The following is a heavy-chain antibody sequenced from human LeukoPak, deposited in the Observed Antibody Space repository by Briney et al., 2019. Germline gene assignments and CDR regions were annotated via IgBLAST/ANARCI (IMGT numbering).Heavy chain of an antibody. CDR2: MNSNNGGT. J-gene: IGHJ3*01. D-gene: IGHD1-14*01. CDR1: GYTFTGYY. Sequence: ASVKVSCKASGYTFTGYYMHWVRQAPGQGREWMGWMNSNNGGTNYAQKFQGRVTMTRDTSISTAYMELSRLRSDDTAVYYCARYLPTPGGDFDFWGQGTMVTLSS. CDR3: ARYLPTPGGDFDF. V-gene: IGHV1-2*02.